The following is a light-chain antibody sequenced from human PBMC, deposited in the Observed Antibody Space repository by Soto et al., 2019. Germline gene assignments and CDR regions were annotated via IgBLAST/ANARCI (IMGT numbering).Light chain of an antibody. V-gene: IGKV1-33*01. J-gene: IGKJ4*01. CDR1: QDISNY. CDR3: QQYDNLPLT. CDR2: DAS. Sequence: DIPMTQSPSSLSASVGDRVTITCQASQDISNYLNWYPQKPVKAPKLLIYDASNLETGVPSRFSGSGSGRDFTFTISSLQPEDIATYYCQQYDNLPLTFGGGTKVEIK.